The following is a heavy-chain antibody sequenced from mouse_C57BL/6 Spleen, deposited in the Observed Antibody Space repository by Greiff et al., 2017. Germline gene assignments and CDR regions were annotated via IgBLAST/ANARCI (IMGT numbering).Heavy chain of an antibody. V-gene: IGHV14-1*01. CDR3: TTSHYYGSYYFDY. D-gene: IGHD1-1*01. CDR1: GFHIKDYY. CDR2: IDTEDGDT. J-gene: IGHJ2*01. Sequence: EVQLQQSGAELVRPGASVKLSCTASGFHIKDYYLHWVKQRPEQGLEWIGRIDTEDGDTEYAPKFQGKATMTAYTPSNTAYLQLSSLTSEDTAVYYCTTSHYYGSYYFDYWGQGTTLTVSS.